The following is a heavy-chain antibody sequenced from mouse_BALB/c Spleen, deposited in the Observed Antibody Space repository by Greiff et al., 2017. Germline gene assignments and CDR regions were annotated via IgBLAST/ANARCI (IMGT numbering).Heavy chain of an antibody. J-gene: IGHJ3*01. CDR1: GFSLTSYG. CDR3: ARDEGNWGFAY. V-gene: IGHV2-9*02. D-gene: IGHD4-1*01. Sequence: QVHVKQSGPGLVAPSQSLSITCTVSGFSLTSYGVHWVRQPPGKGLEWLGVIWAGGSTNYNSALMSRLSISKDNSKSQVFLKMNSLQTDDTAMYYCARDEGNWGFAYWGQGTLVTVSA. CDR2: IWAGGST.